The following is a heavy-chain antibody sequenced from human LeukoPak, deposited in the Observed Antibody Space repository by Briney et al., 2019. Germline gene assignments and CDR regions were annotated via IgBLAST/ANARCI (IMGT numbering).Heavy chain of an antibody. CDR2: IYYSGST. CDR3: ARRGSGYDYNPYDY. Sequence: SETLSLTCTVSGGSISSGGYYWSWIRQHPGKGLEWIGYIYYSGSTYYNPSLKSRVTISVDTSKNQFSLKLSSVTAADTAVYFCARRGSGYDYNPYDYWGQGTLVTVSS. V-gene: IGHV4-31*03. J-gene: IGHJ4*02. D-gene: IGHD5-12*01. CDR1: GGSISSGGYY.